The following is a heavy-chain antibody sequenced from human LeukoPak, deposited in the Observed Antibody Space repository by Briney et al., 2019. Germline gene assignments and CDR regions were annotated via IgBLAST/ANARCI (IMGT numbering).Heavy chain of an antibody. J-gene: IGHJ4*02. CDR3: AREEDTAMVPFDY. Sequence: ASVKVSCKASGYTFTGYYMHWVRQDPGQGLEWMGWINPNSGGTNYAQKFQGRVTMTRDTSISTAYMELSRLRSDDTAVYYCAREEDTAMVPFDYWGQGTLVTVSS. CDR1: GYTFTGYY. D-gene: IGHD5-18*01. V-gene: IGHV1-2*02. CDR2: INPNSGGT.